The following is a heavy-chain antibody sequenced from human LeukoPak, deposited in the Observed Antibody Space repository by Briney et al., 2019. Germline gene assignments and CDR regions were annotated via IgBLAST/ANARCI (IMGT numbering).Heavy chain of an antibody. V-gene: IGHV3-23*01. D-gene: IGHD3-16*01. CDR1: GFTFSTYG. J-gene: IGHJ4*02. CDR2: ISGTGGNT. CDR3: AKDSPQITPTGDLDK. Sequence: GGSLRLSCAASGFTFSTYGMSWVRQAPGKGLEWVSGISGTGGNTYYRDSVKGRFTISRDNSKNTLSLQMNSLRVEDTAVYFCAKDSPQITPTGDLDKWGQGTLVTVSS.